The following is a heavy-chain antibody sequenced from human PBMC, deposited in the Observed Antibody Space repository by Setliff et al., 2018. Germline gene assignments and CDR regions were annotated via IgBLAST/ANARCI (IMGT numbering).Heavy chain of an antibody. J-gene: IGHJ6*02. CDR1: GYIFSDHY. CDR2: INSNGGDT. Sequence: ASVQVSCKASGYIFSDHYMHWVRQAPGKGLGWMGWINSNGGDTNYAQTFEGRLTLTRDTSIRTTYMELATLRSDDTAVYYCARARHFGMDVWGQGTTVTVSS. CDR3: ARARHFGMDV. V-gene: IGHV1-2*02.